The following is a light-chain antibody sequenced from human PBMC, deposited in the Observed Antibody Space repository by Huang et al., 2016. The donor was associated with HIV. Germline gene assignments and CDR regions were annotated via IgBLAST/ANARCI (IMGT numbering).Light chain of an antibody. CDR1: QNISSW. CDR2: KIS. V-gene: IGKV1-5*03. J-gene: IGKJ1*01. CDR3: QYGET. Sequence: DIQMTQSPSTLSAFVGDRLTTTCRASQNISSWLAWYQQKPGKAPRLLIYKISSLERGGPSRFSGSCSGTEFTLTISSLQPDDIGTYYCQYGETFGQGSKVEVK.